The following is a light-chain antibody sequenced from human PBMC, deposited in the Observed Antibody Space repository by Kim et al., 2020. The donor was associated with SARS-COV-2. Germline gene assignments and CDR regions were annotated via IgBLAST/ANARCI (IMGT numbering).Light chain of an antibody. Sequence: QSALTQPPSASGSPGQSVTISCTGTSSDVGASEFVSWYQQHPGKAPKLMVYEVSKRPSGVPDRFSGSKSGSTASLTVSGLQAEDEADYYCNAQGGSDAVLFGGGTKLTVL. J-gene: IGLJ3*02. V-gene: IGLV2-8*01. CDR2: EVS. CDR1: SSDVGASEF. CDR3: NAQGGSDAVL.